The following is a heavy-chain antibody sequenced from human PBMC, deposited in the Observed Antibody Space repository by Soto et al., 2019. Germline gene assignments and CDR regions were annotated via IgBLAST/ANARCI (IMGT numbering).Heavy chain of an antibody. CDR1: GFTFSNYG. V-gene: IGHV3-30*18. Sequence: QVQLVESGGGLVQPGRSQRLSCAASGFTFSNYGMHWVRQAPGKGLEWVAVISYDGSDTYYADSVKGRLTISRDNSKNTLYLQINRLRAEYTAVYYCANGGGPGELPPYCYYMDGWGKGTTVTVSS. D-gene: IGHD3-10*01. CDR3: ANGGGPGELPPYCYYMDG. J-gene: IGHJ6*03. CDR2: ISYDGSDT.